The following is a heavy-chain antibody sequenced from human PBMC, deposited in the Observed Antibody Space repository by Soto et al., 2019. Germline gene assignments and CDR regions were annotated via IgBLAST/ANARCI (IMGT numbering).Heavy chain of an antibody. J-gene: IGHJ5*02. CDR2: IYYSGST. V-gene: IGHV4-59*01. Sequence: QVQLQESGPGLVKPSETLSLTCTVSGGSISGYYWSWIRQPPGKGLEWIGYIYYSGSTNYNPSLKSRVPTSIATSKNQFSLKLSSVTAADTAVYYCARTYYDFWSGYWRWFDPWGQGTLVTVSS. CDR3: ARTYYDFWSGYWRWFDP. CDR1: GGSISGYY. D-gene: IGHD3-3*01.